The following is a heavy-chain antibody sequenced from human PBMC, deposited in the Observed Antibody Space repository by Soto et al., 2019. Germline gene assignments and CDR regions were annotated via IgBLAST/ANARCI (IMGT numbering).Heavy chain of an antibody. CDR1: GGSISSYY. CDR3: ARTQLTMVRGAHNWFDP. CDR2: IYYSGST. V-gene: IGHV4-59*01. J-gene: IGHJ5*02. D-gene: IGHD3-10*01. Sequence: SETLSLTCTVSGGSISSYYWSWIRQPPGKGLEWIGYIYYSGSTNYNPSLKSRVTISVDTSKNQFSLKLSSVTAADTAVYYCARTQLTMVRGAHNWFDPWGQGTLVTVS.